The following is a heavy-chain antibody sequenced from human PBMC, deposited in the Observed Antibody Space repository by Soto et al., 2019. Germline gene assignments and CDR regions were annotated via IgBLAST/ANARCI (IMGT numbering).Heavy chain of an antibody. J-gene: IGHJ6*02. D-gene: IGHD3-22*01. Sequence: PGGSLRLSCAASGFTFSSYAMHWVRQAPGKGLEWVAVISYDGSNKYYADSVKGRFTISRDNSKNTLYLQMNSLRAEDTAVYYCARDPSDSSGYYYHYYYGMDVWGQGTTVTVSS. CDR2: ISYDGSNK. V-gene: IGHV3-30-3*01. CDR1: GFTFSSYA. CDR3: ARDPSDSSGYYYHYYYGMDV.